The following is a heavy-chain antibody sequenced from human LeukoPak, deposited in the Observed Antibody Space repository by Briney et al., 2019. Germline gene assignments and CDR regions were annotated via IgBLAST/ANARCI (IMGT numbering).Heavy chain of an antibody. Sequence: KPSETLSLTCTVSGGSISSTIYYWGWIRQPPGKGLEWIGSIFYTGSTYYNPSLKSRVTISKDMSKNQFFLKLNFVTAADTVVYFCARVKKVDTSIDYWGQGTLVTVSS. D-gene: IGHD5-18*01. CDR1: GGSISSTIYY. V-gene: IGHV4-39*01. J-gene: IGHJ4*02. CDR3: ARVKKVDTSIDY. CDR2: IFYTGST.